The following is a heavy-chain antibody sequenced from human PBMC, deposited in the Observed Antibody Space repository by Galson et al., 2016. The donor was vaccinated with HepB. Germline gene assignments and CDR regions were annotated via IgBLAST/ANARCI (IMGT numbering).Heavy chain of an antibody. D-gene: IGHD2-2*01. J-gene: IGHJ6*02. CDR2: IKQDKSEK. CDR3: VRDRRYCASTSCPLLYYGVDV. CDR1: GFTFNRYW. Sequence: SLRLSCAASGFTFNRYWMNWVRQAPGKGLEWVANIKQDKSEKYYVDSVKGRFTISRDNAQNSVFLQMNSLRPEDTAVYYCVRDRRYCASTSCPLLYYGVDVWGQGTTVTVS. V-gene: IGHV3-7*03.